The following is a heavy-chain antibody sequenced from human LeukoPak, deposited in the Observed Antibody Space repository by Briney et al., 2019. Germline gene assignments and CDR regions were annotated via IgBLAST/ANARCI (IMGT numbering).Heavy chain of an antibody. CDR2: ISGSGGST. CDR1: GFTFSSYA. V-gene: IGHV3-23*01. Sequence: AGGSLRLSCAASGFTFSSYAMSWVRQAPGKGLEWVSAISGSGGSTYYADSVKGRFTISRDNSKNTLYLQMNSLRAEDTAVYYCARSYSSGSPFDYWGQGTLVTVSS. J-gene: IGHJ4*02. D-gene: IGHD3-22*01. CDR3: ARSYSSGSPFDY.